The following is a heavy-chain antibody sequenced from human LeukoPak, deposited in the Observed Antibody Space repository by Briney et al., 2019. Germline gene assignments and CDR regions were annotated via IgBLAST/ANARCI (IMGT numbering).Heavy chain of an antibody. CDR1: GFTFSSYA. D-gene: IGHD3-3*01. CDR2: ISYDGSNK. V-gene: IGHV3-30-3*01. Sequence: GGSLRLSCAASGFTFSSYAMHWVRQAPGKGLEWVAVISYDGSNKYYADSVKGLFTISRDNSKNTLYLQMNSLRAEDTAAYYCARDLSYYDFWNGYPGIDYWGQGTLVTVSS. CDR3: ARDLSYYDFWNGYPGIDY. J-gene: IGHJ4*02.